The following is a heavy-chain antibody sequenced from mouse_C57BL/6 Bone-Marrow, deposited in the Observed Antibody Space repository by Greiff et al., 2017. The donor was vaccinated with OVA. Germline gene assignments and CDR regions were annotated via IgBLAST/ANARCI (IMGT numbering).Heavy chain of an antibody. CDR3: ARGSGYYWYFDV. CDR2: ISYDGSN. V-gene: IGHV3-6*01. CDR1: GYSITSGYY. D-gene: IGHD1-3*01. J-gene: IGHJ1*03. Sequence: EVKLQESGPGLVTPSQSLSLTCSVTGYSITSGYYWYWIRQFPGNKLEWMVYISYDGSNYYNPSLTNRISITRDTSKNQFFLKLNSVTTEDTATYYCARGSGYYWYFDVWGKGTTVTVSS.